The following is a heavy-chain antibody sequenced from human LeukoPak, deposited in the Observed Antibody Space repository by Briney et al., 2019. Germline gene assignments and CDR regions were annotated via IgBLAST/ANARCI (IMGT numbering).Heavy chain of an antibody. CDR1: GFTFSSYG. V-gene: IGHV3-30*02. CDR2: IRYDGSNK. CDR3: AKRVVPAADAFDI. J-gene: IGHJ3*02. Sequence: GGSLRLSCAASGFTFSSYGMHWVRQAPGKGLEWVAFIRYDGSNKYYADSVKGLFTISRDNSKNTLYLQMNSLRAEDTAVYYCAKRVVPAADAFDIWGQGTMVTVSS. D-gene: IGHD2-2*01.